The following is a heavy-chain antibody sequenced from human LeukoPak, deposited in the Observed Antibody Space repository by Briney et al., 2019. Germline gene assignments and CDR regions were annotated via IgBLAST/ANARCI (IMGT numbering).Heavy chain of an antibody. Sequence: SETLSLTCTVSGGSISSYYWSWIRQPPGKGLEWIGYIYYSGSTNYNPSLKSRVTISLDTSKNQFSLKLRSVTAADTAVYYCARPRLKWGLHGGFEIWGQGTMVTVSS. D-gene: IGHD1-26*01. CDR1: GGSISSYY. V-gene: IGHV4-59*01. CDR3: ARPRLKWGLHGGFEI. CDR2: IYYSGST. J-gene: IGHJ3*02.